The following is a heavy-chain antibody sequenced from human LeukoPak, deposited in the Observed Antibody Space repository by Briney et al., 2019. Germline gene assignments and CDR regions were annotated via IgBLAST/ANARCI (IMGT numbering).Heavy chain of an antibody. J-gene: IGHJ4*02. CDR3: AREGLQDYVYFDH. CDR2: INYSGST. D-gene: IGHD4-17*01. Sequence: SETLSLTCTVSGCSISSYYWSWIRQPPGKGLEWIGYINYSGSTNYNPSLNSQVTMSVDTSKNQFSMKLSSVTAADTAMYYCAREGLQDYVYFDHWGQGSLGTVSS. CDR1: GCSISSYY. V-gene: IGHV4-59*01.